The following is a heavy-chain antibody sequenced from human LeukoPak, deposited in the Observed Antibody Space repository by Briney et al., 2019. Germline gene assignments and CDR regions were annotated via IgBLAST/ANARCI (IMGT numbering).Heavy chain of an antibody. CDR3: ARVYYYDGSGYYYGGDYFDY. J-gene: IGHJ4*02. CDR1: GFTFSSYA. Sequence: PGGSLRLSCAASGFTFSSYAMHWVRQAPGKGLEWVAVISYDGSNKYYADSVKGRFTISRDNSKNTLYLQMNSLRAEDTAVYYCARVYYYDGSGYYYGGDYFDYWGQGTLVTVSS. V-gene: IGHV3-30-3*01. D-gene: IGHD3-22*01. CDR2: ISYDGSNK.